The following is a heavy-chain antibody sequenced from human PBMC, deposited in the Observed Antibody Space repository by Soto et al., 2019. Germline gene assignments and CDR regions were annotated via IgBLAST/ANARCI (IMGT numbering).Heavy chain of an antibody. V-gene: IGHV3-33*01. Sequence: QVQVVESGGGVVQPGRSLRLSCAASGFTFSSFGMHWVRQAPGKGLEWVSVIWYDGSKKSYGDSVKGRFTISRDNFRHTVYLQMNSLRADDKAVYYCARDASYYSLWSGYNPSRNWMDVWGQGTTVTVSS. CDR2: IWYDGSKK. D-gene: IGHD3-3*01. CDR3: ARDASYYSLWSGYNPSRNWMDV. CDR1: GFTFSSFG. J-gene: IGHJ6*02.